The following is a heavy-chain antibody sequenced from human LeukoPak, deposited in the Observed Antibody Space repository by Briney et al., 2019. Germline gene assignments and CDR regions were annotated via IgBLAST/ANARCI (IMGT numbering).Heavy chain of an antibody. CDR3: ATIPPYYYDSSGYWIP. CDR1: GYTLTELS. CDR2: FDPEDGET. J-gene: IGHJ5*02. D-gene: IGHD3-22*01. V-gene: IGHV1-24*01. Sequence: ASVTVSCKVSGYTLTELSMHWVRQAPGKGLEWMGGFDPEDGETIYAQKFQGRVTMTEDTSTDTAYMELSSLRSEDTAVYYCATIPPYYYDSSGYWIPWGQGTLVTVSS.